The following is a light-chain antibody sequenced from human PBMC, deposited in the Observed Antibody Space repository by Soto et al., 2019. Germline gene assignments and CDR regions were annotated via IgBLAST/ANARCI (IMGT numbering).Light chain of an antibody. Sequence: QSVLTQQPSVSGAPGQTVTISCTGSSSNIGAGFDVHWYQQLPGTAPKVLIYEVSNRPSGVSNRFSGSSSDNTASLTISGLLPDDEADYYCSSYTTSSPPSYVFGTGTKLTVL. CDR2: EVS. CDR1: SSNIGAGFD. J-gene: IGLJ1*01. CDR3: SSYTTSSPPSYV. V-gene: IGLV1-40*01.